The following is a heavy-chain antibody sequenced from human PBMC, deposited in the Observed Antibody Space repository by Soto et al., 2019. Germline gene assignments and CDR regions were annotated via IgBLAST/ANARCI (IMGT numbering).Heavy chain of an antibody. CDR2: IYWDDDK. D-gene: IGHD1-26*01. J-gene: IGHJ4*02. Sequence: QITLKESGPTLVKPTQTLTLTCTLSGFSLSTSGVGVGWIRKPPGKALEWLALIYWDDDKRYSPSLKSRLTVTKDTSKNQVAMTMTNMDPVDTATYYCARSGGRFRSFDYWGQGTLVTVSS. CDR3: ARSGGRFRSFDY. V-gene: IGHV2-5*02. CDR1: GFSLSTSGVG.